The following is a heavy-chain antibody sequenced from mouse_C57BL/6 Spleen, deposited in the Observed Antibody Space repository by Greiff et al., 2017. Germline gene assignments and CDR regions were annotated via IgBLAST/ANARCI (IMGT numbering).Heavy chain of an antibody. D-gene: IGHD3-2*02. CDR1: GYAFSSYW. J-gene: IGHJ2*01. V-gene: IGHV1-80*01. CDR2: IYPGDGDT. Sequence: VKLMESGAELVKPGASVKISCKASGYAFSSYWMNWVKQRPGKGLEWIGQIYPGDGDTNYNGKFKGKATLTADKSSSTAYMQLSSLTSEDSAVYFCARSGGAQATDYWGQGTTLTVSS. CDR3: ARSGGAQATDY.